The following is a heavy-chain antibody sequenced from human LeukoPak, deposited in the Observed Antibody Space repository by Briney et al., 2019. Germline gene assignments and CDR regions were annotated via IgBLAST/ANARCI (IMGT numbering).Heavy chain of an antibody. D-gene: IGHD5-18*01. CDR1: GFTFSSYA. Sequence: GGSLRLSCVASGFTFSSYAMTWVRQAPGKGLEWVSVISGSGGSAYYPDSVKGRFTISRDNSKNTLYLQMNSLRAEDTAVYYCAQTLGGSGHSYGSYWGHGTLLTVSS. V-gene: IGHV3-23*01. CDR2: ISGSGGSA. CDR3: AQTLGGSGHSYGSY. J-gene: IGHJ4*01.